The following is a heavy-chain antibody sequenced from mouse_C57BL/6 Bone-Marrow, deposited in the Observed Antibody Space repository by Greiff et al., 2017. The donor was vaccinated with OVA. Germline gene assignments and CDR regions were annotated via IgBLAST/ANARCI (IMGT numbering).Heavy chain of an antibody. Sequence: EVQLQQSGPELVKPGASVKISCKASGYTFTDYYMNWVKQSHGKSLEWIGDINPNNGGTSYNQKFKGKATLTVDKSSSTAYMELRSLTSEDSAVYYCAREGWSFFDYWGQGTTLTVSS. CDR2: INPNNGGT. CDR1: GYTFTDYY. D-gene: IGHD2-3*01. V-gene: IGHV1-26*01. J-gene: IGHJ2*01. CDR3: AREGWSFFDY.